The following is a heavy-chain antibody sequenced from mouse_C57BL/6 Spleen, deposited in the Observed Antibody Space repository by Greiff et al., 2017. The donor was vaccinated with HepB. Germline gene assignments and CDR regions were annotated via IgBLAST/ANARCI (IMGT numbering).Heavy chain of an antibody. CDR2: LSNGGGSP. J-gene: IGHJ4*01. CDR1: GFTFSDYY. CDR3: ARDYYGSSYYAMDY. D-gene: IGHD1-1*01. Sequence: EVMLVESGGGLVQPGGSLKLSCAASGFTFSDYYMYWVRQTPEKRLEWVAYLSNGGGSPYYPNTVKGRFTISRDNAKNTLYLQMSRLKSEDTAMYYCARDYYGSSYYAMDYWGQGTSVTVSS. V-gene: IGHV5-12*01.